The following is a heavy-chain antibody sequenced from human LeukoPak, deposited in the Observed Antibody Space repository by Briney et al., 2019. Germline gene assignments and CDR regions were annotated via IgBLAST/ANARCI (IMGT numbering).Heavy chain of an antibody. J-gene: IGHJ5*02. D-gene: IGHD2-2*01. Sequence: PGGSLRLSCAASAFSLNAYNMNWVRQAPGKGLEWVSYISSSSSTIYYADSVKGRFTISRDNAKNSLYLQMNSLRAEDTAVYYCARDLKYQLLHLSCNWFDPWGQGTLVTVSS. CDR3: ARDLKYQLLHLSCNWFDP. CDR1: AFSLNAYN. V-gene: IGHV3-48*01. CDR2: ISSSSSTI.